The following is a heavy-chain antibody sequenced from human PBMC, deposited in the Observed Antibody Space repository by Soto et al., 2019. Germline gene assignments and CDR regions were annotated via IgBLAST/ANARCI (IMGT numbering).Heavy chain of an antibody. V-gene: IGHV4-4*02. CDR1: GGSISSSNW. CDR2: IYHSGST. Sequence: QVQLQESGPGLVKPSGTLSLTCAVSGGSISSSNWWSWVRQPPGKGLEWIGEIYHSGSTNYNPSLKSRVTISVDKSQNQLSLKLSSVTAADTAVYYCARVGLYGDYATWWYFDLWGRGTLVTVSS. CDR3: ARVGLYGDYATWWYFDL. J-gene: IGHJ2*01. D-gene: IGHD4-17*01.